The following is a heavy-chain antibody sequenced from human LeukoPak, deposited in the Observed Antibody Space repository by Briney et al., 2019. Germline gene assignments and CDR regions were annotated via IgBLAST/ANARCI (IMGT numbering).Heavy chain of an antibody. CDR2: INHSGST. D-gene: IGHD3-10*01. V-gene: IGHV4-34*01. Sequence: SETLSLTCTVSGGSFNSYYWSWIRQPPGKGLEWIGEINHSGSTNYNPSLKSRVTISVDTSKNQFSLKLSSVTAADTAVYYCARGLSPRINMVRGVRPPFRGVFDYWGQGTLVTVST. J-gene: IGHJ4*02. CDR3: ARGLSPRINMVRGVRPPFRGVFDY. CDR1: GGSFNSYY.